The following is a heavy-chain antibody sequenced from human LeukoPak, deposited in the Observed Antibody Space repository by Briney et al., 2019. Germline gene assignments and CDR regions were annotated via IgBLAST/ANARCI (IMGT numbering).Heavy chain of an antibody. Sequence: PGGSLRLSCAASGITFSAYTMNWVRQAPGKGLEWISYISSSSSYTNYADSVKGRFTISRDNAKNSLYLQMNSLRAEDTAVYYCARDRRVSGFDYWGQGTLVTVSS. CDR1: GITFSAYT. J-gene: IGHJ4*02. CDR3: ARDRRVSGFDY. CDR2: ISSSSSYT. V-gene: IGHV3-11*05.